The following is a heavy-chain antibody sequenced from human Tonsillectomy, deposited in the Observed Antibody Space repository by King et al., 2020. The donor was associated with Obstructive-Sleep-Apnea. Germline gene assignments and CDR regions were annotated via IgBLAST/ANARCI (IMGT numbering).Heavy chain of an antibody. J-gene: IGHJ4*02. CDR3: ASTMVRGDGYFDY. CDR2: IYHSVST. Sequence: QLQESGPGLLKPSGTLSLTCAVSGGSISSSNWWSWVRQPPGKGLECFGEIYHSVSTNYNPSLKSRVTISVDTYKNQFSLKLSSVTAADTAVYYCASTMVRGDGYFDYWGQGTLVTVSS. CDR1: GGSISSSNW. D-gene: IGHD3-10*01. V-gene: IGHV4-4*02.